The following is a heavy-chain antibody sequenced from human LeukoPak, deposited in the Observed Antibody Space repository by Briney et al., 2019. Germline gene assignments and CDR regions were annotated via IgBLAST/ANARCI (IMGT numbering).Heavy chain of an antibody. D-gene: IGHD2-2*01. J-gene: IGHJ4*02. CDR2: ISGSGGST. CDR1: GFTFSSYA. V-gene: IGHV3-23*01. CDR3: AKGLHCSSTSCHLYYFDY. Sequence: GGSLRLSCAASGFTFSSYAMSWVRQAPGKGLEWVSAISGSGGSTYYADSVKGRFTISRDNSKNTLYPQMNSLRAEDTAVYYCAKGLHCSSTSCHLYYFDYWGQRTLVTVSS.